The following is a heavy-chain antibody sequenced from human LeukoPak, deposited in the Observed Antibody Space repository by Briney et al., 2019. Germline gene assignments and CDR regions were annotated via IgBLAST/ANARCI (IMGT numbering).Heavy chain of an antibody. CDR3: AREGHGTFWSGYYPLYYFDY. V-gene: IGHV3-48*01. D-gene: IGHD3-3*01. J-gene: IGHJ4*02. CDR2: ITTSGGAK. CDR1: GFTFSSYS. Sequence: GSLRLSCAASGFTFSSYSMNWVRQAPGKGLEWISYITTSGGAKNYADSVKGRFTISRDNSKNTLYLQMNSLRAEDTAVYYCAREGHGTFWSGYYPLYYFDYWGQGTLVTVSS.